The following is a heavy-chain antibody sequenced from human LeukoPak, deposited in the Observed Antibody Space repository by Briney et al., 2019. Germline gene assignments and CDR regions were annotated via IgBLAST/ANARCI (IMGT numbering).Heavy chain of an antibody. CDR3: AKSSHSNAWDDFDY. D-gene: IGHD5-18*01. CDR1: GFTFTSYV. CDR2: IADSGGDT. Sequence: GGSLTLSCAASGFTFTSYVMNWVRQAPGQGLEWVSTIADSGGDTYYADSVKGRFTVSRDDSEHTLYLQMHSLRAEDTATYYCAKSSHSNAWDDFDYWGQGTLVTVSS. J-gene: IGHJ4*02. V-gene: IGHV3-23*01.